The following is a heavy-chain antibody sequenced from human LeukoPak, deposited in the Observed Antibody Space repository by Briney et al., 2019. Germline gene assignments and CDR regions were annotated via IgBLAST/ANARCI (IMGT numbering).Heavy chain of an antibody. D-gene: IGHD1-26*01. CDR1: GASVSSASY. CDR3: ARSRAFNSGAFDP. Sequence: PSETLSLTCTVSGASVSSASYWTWIRQPPGKGVELIAHIYNGVNTNYNPSLKSRVTISVDTSKNQFSLRLNSVTAADTAVYYCARSRAFNSGAFDPWGQGSLVTVSS. V-gene: IGHV4-61*01. CDR2: IYNGVNT. J-gene: IGHJ5*02.